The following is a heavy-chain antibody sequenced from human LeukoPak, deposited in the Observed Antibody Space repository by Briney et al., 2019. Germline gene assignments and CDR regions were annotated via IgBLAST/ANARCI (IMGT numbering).Heavy chain of an antibody. CDR1: GYTFTSYD. CDR3: ARGRPLAAMVFNWFDP. CDR2: VNPNSGNT. J-gene: IGHJ5*02. Sequence: ASVKVSCKASGYTFTSYDINWVRQATGQGLEWMGWVNPNSGNTGYAQKFQGRVTMTRNTSISTAYMELSSLRSEDTAVYYCARGRPLAAMVFNWFDPWGQGTLVTVSS. V-gene: IGHV1-8*01. D-gene: IGHD5-18*01.